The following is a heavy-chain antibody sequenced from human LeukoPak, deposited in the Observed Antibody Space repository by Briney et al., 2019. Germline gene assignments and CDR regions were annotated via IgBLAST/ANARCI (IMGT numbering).Heavy chain of an antibody. CDR1: GCSFSSYA. CDR2: ISGSGGST. Sequence: GGFLRLSRAASGCSFSSYAMSWVRQAPGKGLGWVSAISGSGGSTYYADSVKGRFTISRDNSKNTLYLQMNSLRAEDTDVYYCAKDLGLYYYCGMDVWGKGTTVTVSS. V-gene: IGHV3-23*01. D-gene: IGHD7-27*01. CDR3: AKDLGLYYYCGMDV. J-gene: IGHJ6*04.